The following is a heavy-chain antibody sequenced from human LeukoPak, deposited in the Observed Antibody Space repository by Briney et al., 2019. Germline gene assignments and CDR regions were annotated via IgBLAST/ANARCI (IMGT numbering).Heavy chain of an antibody. CDR2: ISYSGST. V-gene: IGHV4-39*01. D-gene: IGHD2-15*01. CDR1: GGSISSSSYY. Sequence: SETLSLTCTVSGGSISSSSYYWGWIRQPPGKGLDWVGTISYSGSTYYNSSLKSRPSISVDTSKSQFPLKLSSVTAADTAVYYCARHSGGGYCTGASCYENWFDPWGQGTLVTVSS. J-gene: IGHJ5*02. CDR3: ARHSGGGYCTGASCYENWFDP.